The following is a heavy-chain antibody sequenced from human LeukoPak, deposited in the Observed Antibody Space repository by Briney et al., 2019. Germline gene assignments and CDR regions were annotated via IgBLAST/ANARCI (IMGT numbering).Heavy chain of an antibody. CDR3: ARPSGSCYDNAFDI. D-gene: IGHD1-26*01. J-gene: IGHJ3*02. V-gene: IGHV5-51*01. CDR1: GYSFTTYW. Sequence: GESLKISCKGYGYSFTTYWIGWVRQMPGKGLEWMGIIYPGDSDTRYSSSFQGQVTISADKSISTAYLQWSSLKASDTAMYYCARPSGSCYDNAFDIWGQGTMVTVSS. CDR2: IYPGDSDT.